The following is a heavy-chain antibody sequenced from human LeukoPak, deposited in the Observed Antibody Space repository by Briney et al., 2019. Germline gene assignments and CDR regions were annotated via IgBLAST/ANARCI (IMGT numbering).Heavy chain of an antibody. CDR3: AKDQSLAVAGPVFDY. V-gene: IGHV3-74*01. D-gene: IGHD6-19*01. Sequence: IKTDGSTKYYADSVKGRFTVSRDNAKNTLYLQMNSVRPEDTAVYYCAKDQSLAVAGPVFDYWGQGTLVTVSS. J-gene: IGHJ4*02. CDR2: IKTDGSTK.